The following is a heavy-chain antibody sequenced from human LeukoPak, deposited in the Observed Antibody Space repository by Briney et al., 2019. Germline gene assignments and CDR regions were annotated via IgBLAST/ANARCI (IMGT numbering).Heavy chain of an antibody. CDR3: ARDHGSGSYTYYYYGMDV. V-gene: IGHV3-30-3*01. CDR1: GFTFSSYA. Sequence: GGSLRLSCAASGFTFSSYAMHWVRQAPGKGLEWVAVISYDGSNKYYADSVKGRFTISRDNSKNTLYLQMNSLRAEDTAVYYCARDHGSGSYTYYYYGMDVWGQGTTVTASS. D-gene: IGHD3-10*01. J-gene: IGHJ6*02. CDR2: ISYDGSNK.